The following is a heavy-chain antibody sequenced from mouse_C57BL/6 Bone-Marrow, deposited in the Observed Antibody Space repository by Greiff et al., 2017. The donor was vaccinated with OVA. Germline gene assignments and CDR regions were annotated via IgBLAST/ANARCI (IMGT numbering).Heavy chain of an antibody. D-gene: IGHD2-1*01. V-gene: IGHV8-8*01. CDR1: GFSLSTFGMG. CDR2: IWWDDDK. CDR3: ARIGKYIRSFDH. Sequence: QVTLKVSGPGILQPSQTLSLTCSFSGFSLSTFGMGVGWIRQPSGKGLEWLAHIWWDDDKYYNPALKSRLTISKDTCKNQVVLKIADVDTAVTATDYRARIGKYIRSFDHWGQGTTLTDSS. J-gene: IGHJ2*01.